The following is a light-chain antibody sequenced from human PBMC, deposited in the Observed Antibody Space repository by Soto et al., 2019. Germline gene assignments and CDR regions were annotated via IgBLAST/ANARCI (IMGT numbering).Light chain of an antibody. CDR2: EGS. V-gene: IGLV2-23*01. CDR3: CSYSSSGTYV. CDR1: SSDVGIYNL. J-gene: IGLJ1*01. Sequence: QSALTQPASVSGSPGQSITISCTWTSSDVGIYNLVSWYQQHPGKAPKLMIYEGSKRPSGISSRFSGSKSGNTASLTISGLQADDEADFYCCSYSSSGTYVVGTGTKVTVL.